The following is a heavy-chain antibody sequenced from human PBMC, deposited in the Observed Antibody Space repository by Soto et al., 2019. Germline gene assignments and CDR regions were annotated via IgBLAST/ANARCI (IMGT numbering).Heavy chain of an antibody. CDR3: AREGSGYSPPYYYYYMDV. CDR1: GYTFTSYD. CDR2: MNPNSGNT. J-gene: IGHJ6*03. D-gene: IGHD3-3*01. Sequence: ASVKVSCKASGYTFTSYDINWVRQATGQGLEWMGWMNPNSGNTGYAQKFQGRVTMTRNTSISTAYMELSSVTAADTAVYYCAREGSGYSPPYYYYYMDVRGKGTTVTVSS. V-gene: IGHV1-8*01.